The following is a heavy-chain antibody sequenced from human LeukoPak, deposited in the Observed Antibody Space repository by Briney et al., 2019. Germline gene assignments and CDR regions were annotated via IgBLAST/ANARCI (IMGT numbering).Heavy chain of an antibody. J-gene: IGHJ4*02. V-gene: IGHV3-7*03. Sequence: PGGPLRLSCAASGFTFSSYWMSWVRQAPGKGLEWVANIKQDGSEKYYVDSVKGRFTISRDNAKNSLYLQMNSLRAEDTAVYHCAKRRSEWEQPSFDYWGQGTLVTVSS. D-gene: IGHD1-26*01. CDR1: GFTFSSYW. CDR3: AKRRSEWEQPSFDY. CDR2: IKQDGSEK.